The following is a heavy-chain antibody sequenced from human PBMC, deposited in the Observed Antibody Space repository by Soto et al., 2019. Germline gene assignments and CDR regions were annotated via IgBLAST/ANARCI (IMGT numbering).Heavy chain of an antibody. CDR3: ARRYCASDNCPLFYYFVDL. V-gene: IGHV1-69*01. CDR1: GGTFNKFA. Sequence: VQLVQSGAEVKKTGSSVKVSCKASGGTFNKFAFSWVRQAPGQGFEWMGGIIPVFRSANYAQRLRGRITITADEYTSTVYLYLNDLRSDDTAVYYCARRYCASDNCPLFYYFVDLWGLGTTVTVSS. D-gene: IGHD2-21*02. J-gene: IGHJ6*02. CDR2: IIPVFRSA.